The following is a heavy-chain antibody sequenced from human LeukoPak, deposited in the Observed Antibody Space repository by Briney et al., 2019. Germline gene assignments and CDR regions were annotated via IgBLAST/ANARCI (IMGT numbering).Heavy chain of an antibody. J-gene: IGHJ2*01. Sequence: SVKVSCKASGGTFSSYAISWVRQAPGQGLEWMGGIIPIFGTANYAQKFQGRVTITADESTSTAYMELSSLRSEDTAVYYCARVPFVVPAPDWYFDLWGRGTLVTVSS. CDR3: ARVPFVVPAPDWYFDL. CDR1: GGTFSSYA. CDR2: IIPIFGTA. D-gene: IGHD2-2*01. V-gene: IGHV1-69*13.